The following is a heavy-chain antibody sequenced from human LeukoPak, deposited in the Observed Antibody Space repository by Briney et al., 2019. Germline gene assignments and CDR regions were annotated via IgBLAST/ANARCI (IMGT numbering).Heavy chain of an antibody. D-gene: IGHD3-10*01. CDR2: VSGSGGTT. CDR1: GFTFSSYA. V-gene: IGHV3-23*01. Sequence: GGSLRPSCAASGFTFSSYAMTWVRQAPGKGLEWVSAVSGSGGTTYYADSVEGRFTISRDNSKNALYLQMSSLSAEDTAVYYCAKAGHGFHSFDYRGQGTLVTVSS. J-gene: IGHJ4*02. CDR3: AKAGHGFHSFDY.